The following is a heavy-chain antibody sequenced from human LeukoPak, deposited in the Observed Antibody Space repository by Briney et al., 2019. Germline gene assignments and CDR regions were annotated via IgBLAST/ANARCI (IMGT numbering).Heavy chain of an antibody. CDR1: GYNFTNYW. Sequence: GESLKISCKGSGYNFTNYWIGWVRQMPGKGLEWMGIIYPGDSDTRYSPSFQGQVTISADKSISTAYLQWSSLKASDTAMYYCARQAPGVRYFDCLSLDFDYWGQEPWSPSPQ. CDR2: IYPGDSDT. CDR3: ARQAPGVRYFDCLSLDFDY. V-gene: IGHV5-51*01. D-gene: IGHD3-9*01. J-gene: IGHJ4*01.